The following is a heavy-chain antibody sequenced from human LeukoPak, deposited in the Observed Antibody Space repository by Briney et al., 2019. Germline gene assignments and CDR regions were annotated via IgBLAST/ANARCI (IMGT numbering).Heavy chain of an antibody. J-gene: IGHJ4*02. D-gene: IGHD5-18*01. CDR3: VSSAWIRLWFGYFDY. CDR2: FDPEDGET. V-gene: IGHV1-24*01. CDR1: GYTLTELS. Sequence: ASVKVSCKVSGYTLTELSMHWVRQAPGKGLEWMGGFDPEDGETIYAQKFQGRVTMTEDTSTDTAYMELSSLRSEDTAVYYCVSSAWIRLWFGYFDYWGQGTLVTVSS.